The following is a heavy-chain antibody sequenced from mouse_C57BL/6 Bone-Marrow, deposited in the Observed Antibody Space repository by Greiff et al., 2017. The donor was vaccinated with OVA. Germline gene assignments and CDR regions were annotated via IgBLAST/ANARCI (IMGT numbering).Heavy chain of an antibody. V-gene: IGHV1-61*01. Sequence: VQLQQPGAELVRPGSSVKLSCKASGYTFTSYWMDWVKQRPGQGLEWIGNIYPSDSETHYNQKFKDKATLTVDKSSSTAYMQLSSLTSEDSAIYYCAAVVASGTYYFDYWGQGTTLTVSS. CDR2: IYPSDSET. CDR3: AAVVASGTYYFDY. D-gene: IGHD1-1*01. J-gene: IGHJ2*01. CDR1: GYTFTSYW.